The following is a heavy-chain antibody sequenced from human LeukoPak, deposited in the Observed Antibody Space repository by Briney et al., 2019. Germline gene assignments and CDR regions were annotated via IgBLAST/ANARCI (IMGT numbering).Heavy chain of an antibody. J-gene: IGHJ4*02. V-gene: IGHV3-21*01. CDR3: ARYDSSGYYVDY. CDR2: ISSSSSYI. Sequence: PGGSLRLSCAASGFTFSNYAMRWVRQAPGKGLEWVSSISSSSSYIYYADSVKGRFTISRDNAKNSLYLQMNSLRAEDTAVYYCARYDSSGYYVDYWGQGTLVTVSS. CDR1: GFTFSNYA. D-gene: IGHD3-22*01.